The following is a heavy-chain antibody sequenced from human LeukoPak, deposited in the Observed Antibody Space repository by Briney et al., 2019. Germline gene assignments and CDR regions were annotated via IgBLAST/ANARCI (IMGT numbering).Heavy chain of an antibody. CDR2: IYTSGST. J-gene: IGHJ4*02. Sequence: PSETLSLTCTVSGGSISSYYWSWIRQPAGKGLEWIGRIYTSGSTNYNPSLKSRFTISVDKSKNQFSLKLSSVTAADTAVYYCARLHDYGDYVGDYWGQGTLVTVSS. CDR3: ARLHDYGDYVGDY. V-gene: IGHV4-4*07. D-gene: IGHD4-17*01. CDR1: GGSISSYY.